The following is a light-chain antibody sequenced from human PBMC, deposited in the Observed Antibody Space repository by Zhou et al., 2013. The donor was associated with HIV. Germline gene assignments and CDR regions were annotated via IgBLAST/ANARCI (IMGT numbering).Light chain of an antibody. CDR3: QQYGISSVT. CDR1: QSVSSY. J-gene: IGKJ5*01. V-gene: IGKV3-20*01. Sequence: EIVLTQSPGTLSLSPGERAILSCRASQSVSSYLAWYQQKPGQAPRLLIYAASTRATGISARFSGSGSGRDFTLTISGLQPEDFAVYYCQQYGISSVTFGQGTRLEIK. CDR2: AAS.